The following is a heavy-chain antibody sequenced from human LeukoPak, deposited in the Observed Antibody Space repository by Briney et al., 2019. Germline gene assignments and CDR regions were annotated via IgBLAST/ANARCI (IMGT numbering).Heavy chain of an antibody. V-gene: IGHV5-51*01. CDR3: ARSGGGDWGAFDI. Sequence: GESLKISCEGPGYSFSTYWIGWVRQMPGKGLEWMGIIYPGDSDTRYSPSFQGQVTISADKSISTAYLQWSSLKASDTAMYYCARSGGGDWGAFDIWGQGTMVTVSS. CDR1: GYSFSTYW. D-gene: IGHD2-21*02. CDR2: IYPGDSDT. J-gene: IGHJ3*02.